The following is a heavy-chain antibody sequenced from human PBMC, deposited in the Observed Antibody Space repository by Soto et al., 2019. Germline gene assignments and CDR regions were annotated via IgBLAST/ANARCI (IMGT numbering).Heavy chain of an antibody. V-gene: IGHV4-39*01. CDR3: ARHWSLTVPAAMYGYYYYMDV. J-gene: IGHJ6*03. CDR2: IYYSGST. CDR1: GGSISSSSYY. D-gene: IGHD2-2*01. Sequence: NPSETLSLTCTVSGGSISSSSYYWGWIRQPPGKGLEWIGSIYYSGSTYYNPSLKSRVTISVDTSKNQFSLKLSSVTAADTAVYYCARHWSLTVPAAMYGYYYYMDVWGKGTTVTVSS.